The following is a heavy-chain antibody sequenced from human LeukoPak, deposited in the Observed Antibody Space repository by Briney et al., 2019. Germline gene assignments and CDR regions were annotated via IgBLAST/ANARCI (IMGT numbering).Heavy chain of an antibody. CDR2: IKTDGSEK. D-gene: IGHD3-10*01. CDR1: GFIFRSHW. Sequence: PGGSLRLSCAASGFIFRSHWMTWVRQAPGQGLEWVANIKTDGSEKFYMDALKGRFTISRDNAKSTMYLQMNSLRAEDTAVYYCANQFLGGDFDIWGQGTMVTVSS. J-gene: IGHJ3*02. CDR3: ANQFLGGDFDI. V-gene: IGHV3-7*01.